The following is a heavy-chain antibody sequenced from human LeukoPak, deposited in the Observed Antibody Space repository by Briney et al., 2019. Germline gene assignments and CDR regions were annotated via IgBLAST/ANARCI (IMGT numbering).Heavy chain of an antibody. CDR3: ARQQQQLWYD. Sequence: GGSLRLSCAASGFTFSSYEMNWVRQAPGKGLEWVPYISSSAGTTYYADSVKGRFTISRDNAKNSLYLQMNSLRAEDTAVYFCARQQQQLWYDWGQGTLVTVSS. V-gene: IGHV3-48*03. D-gene: IGHD5-18*01. CDR2: ISSSAGTT. CDR1: GFTFSSYE. J-gene: IGHJ4*02.